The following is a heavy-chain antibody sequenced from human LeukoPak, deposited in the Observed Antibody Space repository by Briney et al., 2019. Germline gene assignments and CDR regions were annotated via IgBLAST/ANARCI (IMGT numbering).Heavy chain of an antibody. V-gene: IGHV4-59*08. J-gene: IGHJ4*02. CDR2: INYSGST. CDR1: GGSISSYY. D-gene: IGHD3-10*01. CDR3: ARPLWFGELGSFGY. Sequence: SETRSLTCTVSGGSISSYYWSWIRQPPGKGLEWIGYINYSGSTNYNPSLKSRVTISVDTSKNQFSLKLSSVTAADTAVYYCARPLWFGELGSFGYWGQGTLVTVSS.